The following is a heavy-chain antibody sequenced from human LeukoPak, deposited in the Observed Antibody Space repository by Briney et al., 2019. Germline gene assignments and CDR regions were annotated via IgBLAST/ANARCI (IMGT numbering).Heavy chain of an antibody. Sequence: SETLSLTCTVSGGSISSGGYCWSWIRQHPGKGLEWIGYIYYSGSTYYNPSLKSRVTISVDTSKNQFSLKLSSVTAADTAVYYCARDPSYDTGPDDAFDIWGQGTMVTVSS. V-gene: IGHV4-31*03. CDR1: GGSISSGGYC. CDR2: IYYSGST. D-gene: IGHD3-22*01. CDR3: ARDPSYDTGPDDAFDI. J-gene: IGHJ3*02.